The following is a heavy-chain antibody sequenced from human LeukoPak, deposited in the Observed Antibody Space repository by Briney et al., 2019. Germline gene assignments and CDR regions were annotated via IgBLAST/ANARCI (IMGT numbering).Heavy chain of an antibody. Sequence: SETLSLTCTVSGGSISSYYWSWIRQPLGKGLEWIGYIYYSGSTNYNPSLKSRVTISVDTSKNQFSLKLSSVTAADTAVYYCARVRSRPAEYSSPYWYFDLWGRGTLVTVSS. J-gene: IGHJ2*01. CDR2: IYYSGST. V-gene: IGHV4-59*01. CDR3: ARVRSRPAEYSSPYWYFDL. CDR1: GGSISSYY. D-gene: IGHD6-6*01.